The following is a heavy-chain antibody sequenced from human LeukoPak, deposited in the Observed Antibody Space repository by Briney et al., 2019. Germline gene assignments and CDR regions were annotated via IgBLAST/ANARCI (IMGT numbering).Heavy chain of an antibody. J-gene: IGHJ4*02. CDR1: GGSISSSSYY. CDR2: IYHSGST. Sequence: SETLSLTCTVSGGSISSSSYYWGWIRQPPGKGLEWIASIYHSGSTYYNPSLKSRVTISVDTSKNQFSLKLSSVTAADTAVYYCARKSFYYFDYWGQGTLVTVSS. CDR3: ARKSFYYFDY. V-gene: IGHV4-39*07.